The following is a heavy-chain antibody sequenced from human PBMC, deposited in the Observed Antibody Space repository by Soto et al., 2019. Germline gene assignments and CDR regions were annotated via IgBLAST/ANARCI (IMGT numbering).Heavy chain of an antibody. J-gene: IGHJ6*03. CDR3: VRVRGYCSGGSCYWDYMDV. Sequence: SETLSLTCAVYGGSFSGYYWSWIRQPPGKGLEWIGEINHSGSTNYNPSLKSRVTISVDTSKNQFSLKLSSVTAADTAVYYCVRVRGYCSGGSCYWDYMDVWGKGTTVTVSS. V-gene: IGHV4-34*01. D-gene: IGHD2-15*01. CDR1: GGSFSGYY. CDR2: INHSGST.